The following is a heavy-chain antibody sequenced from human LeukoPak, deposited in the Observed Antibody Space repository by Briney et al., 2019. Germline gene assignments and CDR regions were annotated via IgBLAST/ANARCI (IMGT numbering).Heavy chain of an antibody. CDR3: AKVPPLSNILWIFDY. V-gene: IGHV3-23*01. CDR1: GFTFFSYT. D-gene: IGHD3-10*01. J-gene: IGHJ4*02. Sequence: GGSLRLSCAASGFTFFSYTMNWVRQAPGKGLEWVSAISGSGGSTYYADSVKGRFTISRDNSKNTLYLQMNSLRAEDTAVYYCAKVPPLSNILWIFDYWGQGTLVTVSS. CDR2: ISGSGGST.